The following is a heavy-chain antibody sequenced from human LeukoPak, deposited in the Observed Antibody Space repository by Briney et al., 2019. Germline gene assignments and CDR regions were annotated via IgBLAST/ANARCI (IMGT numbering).Heavy chain of an antibody. D-gene: IGHD3-9*01. Sequence: PGGTLRLSCAASGFTFSSYAMSWVRQAPGKGLEWMSLISYSGDSTHCADSVKGRFTFSRDNSKNTLYMQMNSLRAEDTAVYYCAKIVGNILTGPENYCFDYWGQGTLVTVSS. J-gene: IGHJ4*02. CDR3: AKIVGNILTGPENYCFDY. CDR2: ISYSGDST. V-gene: IGHV3-23*01. CDR1: GFTFSSYA.